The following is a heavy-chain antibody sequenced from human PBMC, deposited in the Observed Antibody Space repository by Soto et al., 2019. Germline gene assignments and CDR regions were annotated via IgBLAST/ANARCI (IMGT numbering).Heavy chain of an antibody. V-gene: IGHV3-23*01. CDR3: GIRTYDILTGYYPFEY. CDR1: GFTFSSYA. Sequence: GGSLRLSCAASGFTFSSYAMSWVRQAPGKGLEWVSAISGSGGSTYYADSVKGRFNISRENSKNTLYLQMNSLRSEDTAVYYCGIRTYDILTGYYPFEYWGQGTLVTVSS. CDR2: ISGSGGST. D-gene: IGHD3-9*01. J-gene: IGHJ4*02.